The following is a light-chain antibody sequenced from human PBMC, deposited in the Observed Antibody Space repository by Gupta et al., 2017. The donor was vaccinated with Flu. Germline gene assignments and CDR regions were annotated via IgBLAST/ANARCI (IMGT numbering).Light chain of an antibody. CDR2: GTS. CDR1: QNSTGA. CDR3: QERYNYPPAST. V-gene: IGKV1-39*01. Sequence: QVTQSPASPSASVGGRVSITCRGGQNSTGALNWFQQKAGEDPKLLISGTSRLRSVVPSRFSCSSTGTEFTLTINSLQLEDSATYYCQERYNYPPASTFGQGTKVEIK. J-gene: IGKJ2*02.